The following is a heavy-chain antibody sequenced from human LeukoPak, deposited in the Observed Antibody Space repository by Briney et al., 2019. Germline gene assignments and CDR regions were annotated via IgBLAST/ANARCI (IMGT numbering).Heavy chain of an antibody. Sequence: SETLSLTCAVYGGPFSGYYWSWIRQPPGKGLEWIGEINHSGSTNYNPSLKSRVTISVDTSKNQFSLKLSSVTAADTAVYYCARVGYGSGSRVDHWGQGTLVTVSS. CDR3: ARVGYGSGSRVDH. CDR1: GGPFSGYY. J-gene: IGHJ4*02. V-gene: IGHV4-34*01. D-gene: IGHD3-10*01. CDR2: INHSGST.